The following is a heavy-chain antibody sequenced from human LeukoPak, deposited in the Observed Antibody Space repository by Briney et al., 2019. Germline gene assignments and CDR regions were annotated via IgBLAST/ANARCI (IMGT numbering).Heavy chain of an antibody. Sequence: GGSLRLSCAASGFTFSSYSMTWVRQAPGKGLEWVSSISSSSSYIYYADSVKGRFTISRDNAENSLYLQMNSLRAEDTAVYYCARGAYGDYVAGHWGQGILVTVSS. CDR1: GFTFSSYS. J-gene: IGHJ4*02. CDR3: ARGAYGDYVAGH. CDR2: ISSSSSYI. D-gene: IGHD4-17*01. V-gene: IGHV3-21*01.